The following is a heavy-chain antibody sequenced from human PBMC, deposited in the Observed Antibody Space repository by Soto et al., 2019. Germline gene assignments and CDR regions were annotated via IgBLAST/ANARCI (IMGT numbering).Heavy chain of an antibody. CDR1: GGSISSGGYY. CDR2: IYYSGST. CDR3: ARELSDLREVNYYYYGMDV. J-gene: IGHJ6*02. Sequence: TLSLTCTVSGGSISSGGYYWSWIRQHPGKGLEWIGYIYYSGSTYYNPSLKSRVTISVDTSKNQFSLKLSSVTAADTAVYYCARELSDLREVNYYYYGMDVWGQGTTVTVSS. V-gene: IGHV4-31*03.